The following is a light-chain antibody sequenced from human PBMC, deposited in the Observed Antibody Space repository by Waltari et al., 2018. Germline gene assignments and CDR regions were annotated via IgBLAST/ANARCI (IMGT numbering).Light chain of an antibody. Sequence: DIQLTQSPSFLSASVGDRVTITCRASQGISSYLAWYQQKPGKAPKFLIYAASTLQSGVPSRFSGSGSGTEFTLTISSLQPEDFATYYCQQLNSYSITFGQGTRLEIK. CDR1: QGISSY. V-gene: IGKV1-9*01. J-gene: IGKJ5*01. CDR3: QQLNSYSIT. CDR2: AAS.